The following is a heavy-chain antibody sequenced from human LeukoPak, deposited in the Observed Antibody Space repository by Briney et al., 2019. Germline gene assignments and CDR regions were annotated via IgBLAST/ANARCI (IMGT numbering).Heavy chain of an antibody. CDR2: IYYSGST. Sequence: SETLSLTCTVSGASISSSSYYWGWIRQPPGKGLEWIGSIYYSGSTYYNPSLKSRVTISVDTSKNQFSLKLSSVTAADTAVYYCARRSGTSKTFDYWGQGTLVTVSS. D-gene: IGHD1-1*01. CDR3: ARRSGTSKTFDY. J-gene: IGHJ4*02. CDR1: GASISSSSYY. V-gene: IGHV4-39*01.